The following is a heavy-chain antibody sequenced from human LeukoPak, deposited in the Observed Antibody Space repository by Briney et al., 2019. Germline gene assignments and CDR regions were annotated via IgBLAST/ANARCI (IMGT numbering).Heavy chain of an antibody. Sequence: PSETLSLTCTVSGGSISGYYWGWIRQPPGKGLEWIASINYSGTTYYNPSLKSRVTISEDRSKNQFSLKLSSVTAADTAVYYCARGVLNYDFWSGYQYYYYYGMDAWGQGTTVTVSS. J-gene: IGHJ6*02. CDR3: ARGVLNYDFWSGYQYYYYYGMDA. V-gene: IGHV4-39*07. D-gene: IGHD3-3*01. CDR2: INYSGTT. CDR1: GGSISGYY.